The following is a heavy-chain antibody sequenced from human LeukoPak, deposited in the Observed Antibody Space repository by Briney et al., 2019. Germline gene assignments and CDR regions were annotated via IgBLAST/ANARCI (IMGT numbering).Heavy chain of an antibody. Sequence: GASVKVSCKASGYTFTSYGISWVRQAPGQGLEWMGIINPSGGSTSYAQKFQGRVTMTRDTSTSTVYMELSSLRSEDTAVYYCARETGDLSAGHWGQGTLVTVSS. CDR1: GYTFTSYG. V-gene: IGHV1-46*01. J-gene: IGHJ4*02. D-gene: IGHD7-27*01. CDR3: ARETGDLSAGH. CDR2: INPSGGST.